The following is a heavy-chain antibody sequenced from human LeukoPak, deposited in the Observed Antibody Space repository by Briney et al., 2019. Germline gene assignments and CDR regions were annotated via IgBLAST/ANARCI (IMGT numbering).Heavy chain of an antibody. Sequence: QPGGSLRLSCAASGFTFSSYEMNWVRQAPGKGLEWVSYISSSGSTIYYADSVKGRFTISRDNAKNSLYLQMNSLRAEDTAVYYCASYDWNDGSDYWGQGTLVTVFS. V-gene: IGHV3-48*03. CDR2: ISSSGSTI. J-gene: IGHJ4*02. CDR3: ASYDWNDGSDY. D-gene: IGHD1-1*01. CDR1: GFTFSSYE.